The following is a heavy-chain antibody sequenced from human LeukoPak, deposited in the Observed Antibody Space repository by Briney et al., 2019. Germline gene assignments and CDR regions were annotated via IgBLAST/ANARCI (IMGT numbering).Heavy chain of an antibody. CDR2: IYYSGNT. D-gene: IGHD2-15*01. J-gene: IGHJ5*02. Sequence: PSETLSLTCTVSGGSISSYYWSWLWQPPGKGLEWIGYIYYSGNTNYNPSLKSRVTISVDTFKSQSSLKTNSVTAADTAVYYSARTFSVCSGGSYSVWFDRWGQGALVTASS. V-gene: IGHV4-59*01. CDR3: ARTFSVCSGGSYSVWFDR. CDR1: GGSISSYY.